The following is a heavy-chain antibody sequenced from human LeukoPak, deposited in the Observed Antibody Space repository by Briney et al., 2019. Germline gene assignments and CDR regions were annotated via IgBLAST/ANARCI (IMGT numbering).Heavy chain of an antibody. CDR2: IDWDDDK. CDR1: GFPLSTSGMC. V-gene: IGHV2-70*11. J-gene: IGHJ3*01. Sequence: ESGPTLVNPTQTLTLTCTYSGFPLSTSGMCVSWIRQPPGKALEWLARIDWDDDKYYSTSLKTRLTISKDTSKNQVVLTMTNMDPVDTATYYCARVMVVVAAEDAFDLWGQGTMVTVSS. D-gene: IGHD2-15*01. CDR3: ARVMVVVAAEDAFDL.